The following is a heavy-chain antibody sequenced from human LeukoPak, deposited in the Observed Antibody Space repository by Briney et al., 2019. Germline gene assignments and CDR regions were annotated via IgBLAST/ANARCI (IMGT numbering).Heavy chain of an antibody. V-gene: IGHV4-39*01. Sequence: IPSETLSLTCTVSGGSISSSSYYWGWIRQPPGKGLEWIGSIFYSGSTYYNPSLKSRVTISVDTSKNQFSLKLSSVTAADTAVYYCASHRETAPSKTFDYWGQGTLVTVSS. J-gene: IGHJ4*02. CDR2: IFYSGST. D-gene: IGHD5-18*01. CDR1: GGSISSSSYY. CDR3: ASHRETAPSKTFDY.